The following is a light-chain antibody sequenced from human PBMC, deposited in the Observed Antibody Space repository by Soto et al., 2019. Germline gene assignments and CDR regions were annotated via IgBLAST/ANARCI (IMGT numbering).Light chain of an antibody. V-gene: IGLV2-14*01. Sequence: QSVLTQPASVSGYPGQSITISCTGSSSDIGYYKYVSWYQQHPGKAPKLIIYDVTNRPSGVSNRFSGSKSGNTASLTISGLQAQDEADYYCNSYTNNNTLVLFGGGTKVTVL. CDR3: NSYTNNNTLVL. CDR2: DVT. J-gene: IGLJ2*01. CDR1: SSDIGYYKY.